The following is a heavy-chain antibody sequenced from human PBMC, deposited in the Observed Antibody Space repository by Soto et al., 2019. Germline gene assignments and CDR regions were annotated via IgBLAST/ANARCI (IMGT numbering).Heavy chain of an antibody. D-gene: IGHD6-13*01. V-gene: IGHV3-23*01. J-gene: IGHJ6*02. CDR2: ISGSGGST. Sequence: LRLSCSASGFTVSSYAMSWVRQAPGKWLEWVAAISGSGGSTYYADSVKGRFTISRDNSKNTLYLQMNSLRAEDTAVYYRPPLPRAAAGKSHPHYSYYGMDVWGQGTTVTVS. CDR1: GFTVSSYA. CDR3: PPLPRAAAGKSHPHYSYYGMDV.